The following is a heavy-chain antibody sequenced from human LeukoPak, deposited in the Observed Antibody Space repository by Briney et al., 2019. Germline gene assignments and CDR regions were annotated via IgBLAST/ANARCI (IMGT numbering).Heavy chain of an antibody. D-gene: IGHD6-19*01. CDR1: GFSLSTSGVG. J-gene: IGHJ4*02. Sequence: SGPTLVKPPQTLTLTCTFSGFSLSTSGVGVGWIRQPPGKALEWLALIYWDDDKRYSPSLKSRLTITKDTSENQVVLTMTNMDPVDTATYYCAHEEPAVAGFDYWGQGTLVTVSS. CDR2: IYWDDDK. CDR3: AHEEPAVAGFDY. V-gene: IGHV2-5*02.